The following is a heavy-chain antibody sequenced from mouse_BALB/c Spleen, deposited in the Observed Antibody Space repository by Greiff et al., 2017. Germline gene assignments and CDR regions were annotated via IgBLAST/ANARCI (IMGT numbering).Heavy chain of an antibody. V-gene: IGHV8-8*01. CDR3: ARIGYYGSSYVRYFDV. Sequence: QVTLKECGPGILQPSQTLSLTCSFSGFSLSTSGMGVGWIRQPSGKGLEWLAHIWWDDDKRYNPALKSRLTIAKDTSSNQVFLKIASVDTADTATYYCARIGYYGSSYVRYFDVWGAGTTVTVSS. CDR1: GFSLSTSGMG. CDR2: IWWDDDK. D-gene: IGHD1-1*01. J-gene: IGHJ1*01.